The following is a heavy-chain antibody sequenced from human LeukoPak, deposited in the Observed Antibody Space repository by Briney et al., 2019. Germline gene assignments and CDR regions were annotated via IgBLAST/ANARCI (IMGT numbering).Heavy chain of an antibody. J-gene: IGHJ2*01. Sequence: SETLSLTCTVSGGSISSSSYYWGWIRQPPGKGLEWIGSIYYSGSTNYNPSLKSRVTISVDTSKNQFSLKLSSVTAADTAVYYCARDYDYGDWYFDLWGRGTLVTVSS. CDR2: IYYSGST. CDR3: ARDYDYGDWYFDL. V-gene: IGHV4-39*07. D-gene: IGHD4-17*01. CDR1: GGSISSSSYY.